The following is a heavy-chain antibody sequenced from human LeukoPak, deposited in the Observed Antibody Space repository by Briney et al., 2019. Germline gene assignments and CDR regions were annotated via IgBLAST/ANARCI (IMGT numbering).Heavy chain of an antibody. CDR2: TGAGGGNR. CDR1: GFTFSSYA. CDR3: AKMSGYYWGVH. Sequence: GGSLRLSCAASGFTFSSYAMSWGRQAPGKGREGVSATGAGGGNRYYADSVRGRFTISRDNSKNTLYLQMSSLRAEDTAVYYCAKMSGYYWGVHWGQGTLVTVSS. V-gene: IGHV3-23*01. D-gene: IGHD3-22*01. J-gene: IGHJ4*02.